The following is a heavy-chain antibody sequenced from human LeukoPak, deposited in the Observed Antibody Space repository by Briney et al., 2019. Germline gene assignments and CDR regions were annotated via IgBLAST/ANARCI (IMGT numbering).Heavy chain of an antibody. D-gene: IGHD5-24*01. CDR2: ISYDGSNK. CDR3: ARAQGMATILRYMDV. V-gene: IGHV3-30*01. Sequence: GRSLRLSCAASGFTFSSYAMHWVRQAPGKGLEWMAVISYDGSNKYYADSVKGRFTISRDNSKNTLYLQMNSLRAEDTAVYYCARAQGMATILRYMDVWGKGTTVTVSS. CDR1: GFTFSSYA. J-gene: IGHJ6*03.